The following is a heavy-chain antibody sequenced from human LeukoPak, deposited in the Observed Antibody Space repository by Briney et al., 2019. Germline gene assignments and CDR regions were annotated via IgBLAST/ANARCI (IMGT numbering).Heavy chain of an antibody. J-gene: IGHJ4*02. CDR2: ISDSAGTT. CDR1: GFTFSNCA. D-gene: IGHD1-26*01. V-gene: IGHV3-23*01. CDR3: AKDLNGSYIFDY. Sequence: GGSLRLSCAASGFTFSNCAMSWVRQAPGKGLEWVSGISDSAGTTYYADSVKGRFTISRDNSKNTLYLQMNSLRAEDMAVYYCAKDLNGSYIFDYWGQGTLVTVSS.